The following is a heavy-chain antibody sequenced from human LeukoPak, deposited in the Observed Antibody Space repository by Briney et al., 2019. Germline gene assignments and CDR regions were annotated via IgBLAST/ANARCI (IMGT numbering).Heavy chain of an antibody. CDR1: GFTFSGSW. D-gene: IGHD1-26*01. J-gene: IGHJ4*02. CDR2: IRGDGGEK. CDR3: VRDPFNGAIDH. Sequence: PGGSLRLSCVASGFTFSGSWMGWVRQAPRKGLEWVAIIRGDGGEKYHADSVKGRFTISRDNAKNSLYLQMNSLRDDDTAVYHCVRDPFNGAIDHWGQGTLVAVSS. V-gene: IGHV3-7*01.